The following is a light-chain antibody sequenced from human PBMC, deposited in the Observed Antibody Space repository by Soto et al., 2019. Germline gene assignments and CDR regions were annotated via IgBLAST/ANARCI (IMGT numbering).Light chain of an antibody. CDR3: LRHNDYPIT. J-gene: IGKJ5*01. V-gene: IGKV1-17*01. Sequence: DIQMTQSPSSLAASVGDRVTITCRASQGIGNGLSWFQQKPGKAPKRLIYAASTLQSGVPSRFSGSGSGTEFSLTTSSLQPEDFATYYSLRHNDYPITFGQGTRLEIK. CDR1: QGIGNG. CDR2: AAS.